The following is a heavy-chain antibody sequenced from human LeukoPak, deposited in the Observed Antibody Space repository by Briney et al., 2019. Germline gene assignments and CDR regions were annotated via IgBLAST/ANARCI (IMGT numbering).Heavy chain of an antibody. Sequence: GGSLRLSCAASGFTFSTYAMTWVRQAPGKGLEWVSGISGGNGATYYADSVKGRFTISTDNSKNTLYLQMNSLRVEDTAVYYCAKSYYYGSGSPSLDYWGQGTLVTVSS. CDR3: AKSYYYGSGSPSLDY. V-gene: IGHV3-23*01. D-gene: IGHD3-10*01. CDR2: ISGGNGAT. CDR1: GFTFSTYA. J-gene: IGHJ4*02.